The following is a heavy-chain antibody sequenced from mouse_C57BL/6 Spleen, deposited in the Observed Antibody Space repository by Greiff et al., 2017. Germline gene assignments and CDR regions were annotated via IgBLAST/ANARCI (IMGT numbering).Heavy chain of an antibody. Sequence: VNVVESGPELVKPGASVKISCKASGYAFSSSWMNWVKQRPGKGLEWIGRIYPGDGDTNYNGKFKGKATLTADKSSSTAYMQLSSLTSEDSAVYFCARRTTVVATKWYFDVWGTGTTVTVSS. CDR3: ARRTTVVATKWYFDV. D-gene: IGHD1-1*01. J-gene: IGHJ1*03. CDR2: IYPGDGDT. CDR1: GYAFSSSW. V-gene: IGHV1-82*01.